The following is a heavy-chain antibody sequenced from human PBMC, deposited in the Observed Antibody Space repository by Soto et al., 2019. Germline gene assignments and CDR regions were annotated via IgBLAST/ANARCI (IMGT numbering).Heavy chain of an antibody. CDR2: INSDGSST. Sequence: PGGSLRLSCAASGFTFSSYWMHWVRQAPGKGLVWVSRINSDGSSTNYADSVKGRFTISRDNAKNTLYLQMNSLRAEDTAVYYCAREIYGDFGLDVWGQGTTVTVSS. V-gene: IGHV3-74*01. CDR3: AREIYGDFGLDV. J-gene: IGHJ6*02. CDR1: GFTFSSYW. D-gene: IGHD4-17*01.